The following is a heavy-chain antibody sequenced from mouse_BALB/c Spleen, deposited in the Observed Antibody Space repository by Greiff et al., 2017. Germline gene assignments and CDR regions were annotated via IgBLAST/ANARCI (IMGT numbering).Heavy chain of an antibody. CDR2: ISDGGSYT. Sequence: EVQLVESGGGLVKPGGSLKLSCAASGFTFSDYYMYWVRQTPEKRLEWVATISDGGSYTYYPDSVKGRFTISRDNAKNNLYLQMSSLKSEDTAMYYCARDYGSSSWFAYWGQGTLVTVSA. J-gene: IGHJ3*01. D-gene: IGHD1-1*01. CDR1: GFTFSDYY. V-gene: IGHV5-4*02. CDR3: ARDYGSSSWFAY.